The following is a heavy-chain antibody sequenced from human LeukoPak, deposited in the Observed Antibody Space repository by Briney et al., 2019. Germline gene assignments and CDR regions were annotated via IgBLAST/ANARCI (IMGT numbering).Heavy chain of an antibody. CDR1: GGSISSYY. D-gene: IGHD3-10*01. V-gene: IGHV4-59*04. Sequence: PETLSLTCTVSGGSISSYYWSWIRQPAGKGLEWIGTIYYSGVTYYNPSLKSRVTISVDTSKNQFSLGLYSVTAADTAVFYCARQVMFRELFNYIDYWGQGTLVTVSS. J-gene: IGHJ4*02. CDR2: IYYSGVT. CDR3: ARQVMFRELFNYIDY.